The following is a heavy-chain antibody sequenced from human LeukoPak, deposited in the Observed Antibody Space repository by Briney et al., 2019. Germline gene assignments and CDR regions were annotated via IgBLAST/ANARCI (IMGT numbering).Heavy chain of an antibody. CDR3: ARRSGNSSLIFDY. Sequence: PGGSLRLSCAASKFTVSSTYMSWVRQAPGKGLEWIGEINHSGSTNYNPSLKSRVTISVGTSKNQFSLKLSSVTAADTAVYYCARRSGNSSLIFDYWGQGTLVTVSS. J-gene: IGHJ4*02. CDR2: INHSGST. V-gene: IGHV4-34*01. D-gene: IGHD4-23*01. CDR1: KFTVSSTY.